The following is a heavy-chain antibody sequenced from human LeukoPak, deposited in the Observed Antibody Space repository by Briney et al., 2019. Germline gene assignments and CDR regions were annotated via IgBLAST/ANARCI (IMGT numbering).Heavy chain of an antibody. CDR1: GYTFTSCD. J-gene: IGHJ4*02. Sequence: ASVTVSCKASGYTFTSCDINWVRQAPGQGLEWMGWVNPNSGNTGYAQKFQGRVTITRNTSISTAYMELSSLRSEDTAVYYCAREQRRGLDYWGQGTLVTVSS. CDR3: AREQRRGLDY. D-gene: IGHD1/OR15-1a*01. V-gene: IGHV1-8*03. CDR2: VNPNSGNT.